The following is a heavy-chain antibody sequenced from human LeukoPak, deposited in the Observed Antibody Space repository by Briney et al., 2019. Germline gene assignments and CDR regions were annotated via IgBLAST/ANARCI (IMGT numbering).Heavy chain of an antibody. CDR3: ARGGVGEYYYYYMDV. V-gene: IGHV4-34*01. J-gene: IGHJ6*03. D-gene: IGHD3-16*01. CDR1: GGSFSGYY. Sequence: SETLSLTCAVYGGSFSGYYWSWIRQPPGKGLEWIGEIYHSGSTNYNPSLKSRVTISVDTSKNQFSLKLSSVTAADTAVYYCARGGVGEYYYYYMDVWGKGTTVTVSS. CDR2: IYHSGST.